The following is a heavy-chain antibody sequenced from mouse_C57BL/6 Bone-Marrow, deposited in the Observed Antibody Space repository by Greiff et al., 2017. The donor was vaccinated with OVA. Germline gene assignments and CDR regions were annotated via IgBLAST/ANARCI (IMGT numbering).Heavy chain of an antibody. D-gene: IGHD3-2*02. CDR3: VREGTAQAVYYAMDY. Sequence: EVQLVESGGGLVQPKGSLKLSCAASGFTFNTYAMHWVRQAPGKGLEWVARIRSKSSNYATYYADSVKDRFTISRDDSQSMLYLQMNNLKTEDTAMYYCVREGTAQAVYYAMDYWGQGTPVTVSS. V-gene: IGHV10-3*01. CDR2: IRSKSSNYAT. J-gene: IGHJ4*01. CDR1: GFTFNTYA.